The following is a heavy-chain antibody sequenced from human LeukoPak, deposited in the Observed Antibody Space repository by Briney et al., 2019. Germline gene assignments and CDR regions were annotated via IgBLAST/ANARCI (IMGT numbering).Heavy chain of an antibody. CDR3: ARDLGNTGWYTFDY. V-gene: IGHV6-1*01. CDR1: GDSVSSNNGA. Sequence: SQTLSLTCDISGDSVSSNNGAWDWSRQSPSRGLEWLGRTYYRSKWYNDYAGSLNGRITISPDTSKNQSSLHLNSLTPEDTAVYYCARDLGNTGWYTFDYWGQGILVTVSS. D-gene: IGHD6-19*01. CDR2: TYYRSKWYN. J-gene: IGHJ4*02.